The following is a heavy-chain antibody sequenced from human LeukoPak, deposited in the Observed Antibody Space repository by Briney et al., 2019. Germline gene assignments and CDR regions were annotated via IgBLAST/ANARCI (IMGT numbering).Heavy chain of an antibody. D-gene: IGHD5-12*01. J-gene: IGHJ4*02. V-gene: IGHV4-39*07. Sequence: PSETLSLTCTVSGGSISSSSYYWGWIRQPPGKGLEWIGSIYYSGSTYYNPSLKSRVTMSVDTSKNQFSLKLSSATAADTAVYYCARDVGGYARSYFDYWGQGTLVTVSS. CDR1: GGSISSSSYY. CDR2: IYYSGST. CDR3: ARDVGGYARSYFDY.